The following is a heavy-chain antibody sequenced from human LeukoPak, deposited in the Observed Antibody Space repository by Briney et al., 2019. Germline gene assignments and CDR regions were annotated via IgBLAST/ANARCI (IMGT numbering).Heavy chain of an antibody. J-gene: IGHJ6*02. Sequence: GGSLRLSCAASGFTFSSHWMHWVRQAPGKGLVWVSRINVNGNSTSYADSVKGRFTISRDNAKNTLYLQMNSLRAEDTAVYYCARGYGSGTYYTPMHVWGRGTTVTVCS. V-gene: IGHV3-74*01. CDR1: GFTFSSHW. D-gene: IGHD3-10*01. CDR2: INVNGNST. CDR3: ARGYGSGTYYTPMHV.